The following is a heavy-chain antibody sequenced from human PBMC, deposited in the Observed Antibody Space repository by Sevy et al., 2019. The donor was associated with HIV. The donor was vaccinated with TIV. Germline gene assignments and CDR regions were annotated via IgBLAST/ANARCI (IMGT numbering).Heavy chain of an antibody. Sequence: GGSLRLSCTASGFTFGDYAMSWFRQAPGKGLEWVGFIRSKAYGGTTEYAASVKGRFTISRDDSKSIAYLQMNSLKTDDTAVYYCTRVPLCGLADHEADAYDIWGQGTMVIVS. CDR2: IRSKAYGGTT. CDR3: TRVPLCGLADHEADAYDI. D-gene: IGHD6-25*01. CDR1: GFTFGDYA. V-gene: IGHV3-49*03. J-gene: IGHJ3*02.